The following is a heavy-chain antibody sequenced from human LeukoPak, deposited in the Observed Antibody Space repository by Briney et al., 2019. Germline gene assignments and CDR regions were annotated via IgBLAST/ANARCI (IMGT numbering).Heavy chain of an antibody. D-gene: IGHD5-12*01. V-gene: IGHV3-48*01. J-gene: IGHJ4*02. Sequence: GGSLRLSCAASGFTFSSYSMNWVRQAPGKGLEWVSYISSSSSTIYYAGSVKGRFTISRDNAKNSLYLQMNSLRAEDTAVYYCARYSGYGDLDYWGQGTLVTVSS. CDR2: ISSSSSTI. CDR1: GFTFSSYS. CDR3: ARYSGYGDLDY.